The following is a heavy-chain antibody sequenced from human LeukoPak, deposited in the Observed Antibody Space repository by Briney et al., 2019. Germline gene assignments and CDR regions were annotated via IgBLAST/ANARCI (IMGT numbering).Heavy chain of an antibody. CDR2: ISGSGGST. Sequence: GGSLRLSCAASEFTFRNYWMTWVRQAPGKGLEWVSAISGSGGSTYYADSVKGRFTISRDNSKNTLYLQMNSLRAEDTAVYYCGESRGYYDFWSGYPFDYWGQGTLVTVSS. V-gene: IGHV3-23*01. D-gene: IGHD3-3*01. CDR3: GESRGYYDFWSGYPFDY. CDR1: EFTFRNYW. J-gene: IGHJ4*02.